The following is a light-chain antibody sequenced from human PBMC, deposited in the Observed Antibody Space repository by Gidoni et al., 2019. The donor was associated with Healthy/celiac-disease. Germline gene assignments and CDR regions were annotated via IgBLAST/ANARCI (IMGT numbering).Light chain of an antibody. CDR3: SSYTSSSTVV. J-gene: IGLJ2*01. CDR1: ISDVGGYNY. V-gene: IGLV2-14*01. Sequence: QSALTQPASVSGSPGKSITISCTGTISDVGGYNYVSWYQQPQGKAPKLMIYDVSNRPSGVSNRFSGSKSGNTASLTISALQAEDEADYYCSSYTSSSTVVFGGGTKLTVL. CDR2: DVS.